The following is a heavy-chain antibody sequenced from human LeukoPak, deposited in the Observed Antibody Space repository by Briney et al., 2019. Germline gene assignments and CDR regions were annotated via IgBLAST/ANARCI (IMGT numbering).Heavy chain of an antibody. J-gene: IGHJ5*02. V-gene: IGHV3-23*01. CDR1: GFTFNNYA. CDR3: AKCSTSAYTTGWCNWIDP. CDR2: TVSRGTT. D-gene: IGHD6-19*01. Sequence: PGGSLRLSCAASGFTFNNYAMNWVRQAPGKGLEWVSSTVSRGTTQYADSVKGRFTVSRDTSKNTLYLQMNSLRADGTAVYYCAKCSTSAYTTGWCNWIDPWGQGTLVTVSS.